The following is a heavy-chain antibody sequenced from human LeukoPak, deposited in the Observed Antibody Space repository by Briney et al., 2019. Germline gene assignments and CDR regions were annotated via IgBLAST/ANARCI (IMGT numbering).Heavy chain of an antibody. CDR2: IYYSGST. CDR1: GGSISTNNW. J-gene: IGHJ6*03. Sequence: SETLSLTCAVSGGSISTNNWWSWVRQPPGKGLEWIGSIYYSGSTYYNPSLKSRVTISVDTSKNQFSLKLSSVTAADTAVYYCATLPYDFWSSYYKHYYYYMDVWGKGTTVTVSS. D-gene: IGHD3-3*01. CDR3: ATLPYDFWSSYYKHYYYYMDV. V-gene: IGHV4-39*01.